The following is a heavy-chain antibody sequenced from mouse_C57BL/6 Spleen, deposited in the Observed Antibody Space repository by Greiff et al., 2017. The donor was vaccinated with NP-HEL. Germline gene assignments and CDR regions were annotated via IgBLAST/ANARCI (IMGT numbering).Heavy chain of an antibody. CDR1: GYTFTSYW. J-gene: IGHJ2*01. V-gene: IGHV1-59*01. CDR2: IDPSDSYT. CDR3: SRSYYGSSYDFDY. Sequence: QVQLQQPGAELVRPGTSVKLSCKASGYTFTSYWMHWVKQRPRQGLEWIGVIDPSDSYTNYNQKFKGKATLTVDPSSSTAYMQLSSLTSEDSAVYYCSRSYYGSSYDFDYWGQGTTLTVSS. D-gene: IGHD1-1*01.